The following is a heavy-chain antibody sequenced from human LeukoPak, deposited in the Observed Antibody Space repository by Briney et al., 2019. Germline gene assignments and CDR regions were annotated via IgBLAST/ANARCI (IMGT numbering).Heavy chain of an antibody. CDR3: ARFYGDPVAGVYYGMDV. D-gene: IGHD4-17*01. CDR1: GASVTDYY. CDR2: IYYSGST. Sequence: SETLSLTCTVSGASVTDYYWSWIRQSPGKGLEWIGYIYYSGSTNYNPSLKSRVTISVDTSKNQFSLKLSSVTAADTAVYYCARFYGDPVAGVYYGMDVWGQGTTVTVSS. J-gene: IGHJ6*02. V-gene: IGHV4-59*02.